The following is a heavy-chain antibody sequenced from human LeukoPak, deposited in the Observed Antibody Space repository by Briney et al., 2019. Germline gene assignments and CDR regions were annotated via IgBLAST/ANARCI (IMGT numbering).Heavy chain of an antibody. Sequence: PGGSLRLSCAASGFTFSSYSMNWVRQAPGKGLEWVSAISGSGGSTYYADSVKGRFTISRDSAKNSLYLQMNSLSAEDTAVYYCARTPTVVTPVYMDVWGKGTTVTVSS. CDR3: ARTPTVVTPVYMDV. V-gene: IGHV3-21*01. CDR2: ISGSGGST. D-gene: IGHD4-23*01. CDR1: GFTFSSYS. J-gene: IGHJ6*03.